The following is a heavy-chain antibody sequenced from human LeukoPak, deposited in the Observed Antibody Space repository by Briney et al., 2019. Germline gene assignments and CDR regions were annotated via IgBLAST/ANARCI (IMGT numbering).Heavy chain of an antibody. J-gene: IGHJ4*02. V-gene: IGHV4-34*01. CDR2: INHSRST. CDR1: GGSFSGYY. D-gene: IGHD5-18*01. CDR3: ARGSGSAAMGYDY. Sequence: PSETLSLTCAVSGGSFSGYYWSWIRQPPGKGLEWIGEINHSRSTNYNPSLKGGGTISVGTSKNQCSLKLGAVAAADAAVYYCARGSGSAAMGYDYWGQGTLVTVSS.